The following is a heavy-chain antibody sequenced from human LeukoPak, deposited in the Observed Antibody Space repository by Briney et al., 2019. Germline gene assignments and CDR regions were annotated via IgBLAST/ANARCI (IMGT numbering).Heavy chain of an antibody. Sequence: PSETLSLTCTASGASFSSSTYYWAWIRQPPGKSLEWIGSIYYSGSPYYNPSLKSRVTMSVDTSKNQFSLKLSSVPAADTAVYYCARHAGGISATGTRPFDYWGQGTLVTVSS. J-gene: IGHJ4*02. V-gene: IGHV4-39*01. D-gene: IGHD6-13*01. CDR1: GASFSSSTYY. CDR2: IYYSGSP. CDR3: ARHAGGISATGTRPFDY.